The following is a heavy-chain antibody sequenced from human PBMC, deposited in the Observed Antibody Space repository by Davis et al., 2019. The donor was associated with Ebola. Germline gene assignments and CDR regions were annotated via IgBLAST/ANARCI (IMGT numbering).Heavy chain of an antibody. CDR1: GGSISSGGYY. Sequence: LSCTVSGGSISSGGYYWSWIRQHPGKGLEWIGYIYYSGSTYYNPSLKSRVTISVDTSKNQFSLKLSSVTAADTAVYYCARDGYSSDWYSSMAFDIWGQGTMVTVSS. CDR3: ARDGYSSDWYSSMAFDI. V-gene: IGHV4-31*03. CDR2: IYYSGST. D-gene: IGHD6-19*01. J-gene: IGHJ3*02.